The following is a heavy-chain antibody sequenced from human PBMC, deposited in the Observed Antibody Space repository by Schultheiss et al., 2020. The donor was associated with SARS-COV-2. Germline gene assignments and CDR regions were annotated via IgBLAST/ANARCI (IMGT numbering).Heavy chain of an antibody. CDR3: ARDHLLSGWYFDY. CDR1: GFTFSSYA. V-gene: IGHV3-23*01. Sequence: GGSLRLSCAASGFTFSSYAMSWVRQAPGKGLEWVSAISGSGGSTYYADSVKGRFTISRDNSKNTLYLQMDSLRVEDTAVYYCARDHLLSGWYFDYWGQGTLVTVSS. D-gene: IGHD6-19*01. J-gene: IGHJ4*02. CDR2: ISGSGGST.